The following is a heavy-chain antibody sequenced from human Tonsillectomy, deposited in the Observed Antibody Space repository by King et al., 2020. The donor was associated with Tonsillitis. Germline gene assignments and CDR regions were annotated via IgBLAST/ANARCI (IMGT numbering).Heavy chain of an antibody. V-gene: IGHV1-2*02. Sequence: VQLVESGAEVKKPGASVKVSCKASGYTFTDYYMHWVRQAPGQGLEWMGWINPNSGCTKYAQKFQGRVTVTRDTSISTAYMELSRLRSDETAVYYCARDQATVDYYDSSGYSSFDYWGQGTLVTVSS. CDR2: INPNSGCT. J-gene: IGHJ4*02. CDR1: GYTFTDYY. D-gene: IGHD3-22*01. CDR3: ARDQATVDYYDSSGYSSFDY.